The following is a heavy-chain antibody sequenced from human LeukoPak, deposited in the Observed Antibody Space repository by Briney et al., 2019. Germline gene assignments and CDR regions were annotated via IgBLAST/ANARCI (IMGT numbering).Heavy chain of an antibody. Sequence: PGGSLRLSCAASGFTFSSYEMNWVRQAPGKGLEWVSYISSSGSTIYYADSVKGRFTISRDNAKSSLYLQMNSLRAEDTAVYYCARDFSYGYFDPWGQGTLVTVSS. V-gene: IGHV3-48*03. CDR2: ISSSGSTI. D-gene: IGHD6-13*01. J-gene: IGHJ5*02. CDR1: GFTFSSYE. CDR3: ARDFSYGYFDP.